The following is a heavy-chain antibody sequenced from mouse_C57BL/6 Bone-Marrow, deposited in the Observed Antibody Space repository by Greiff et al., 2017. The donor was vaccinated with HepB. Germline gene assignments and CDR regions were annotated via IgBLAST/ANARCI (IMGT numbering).Heavy chain of an antibody. D-gene: IGHD2-4*01. CDR3: ARHEGLRLFAY. CDR1: GFTFSDYY. J-gene: IGHJ3*01. V-gene: IGHV5-12*01. CDR2: ISNGGGST. Sequence: EVNVVESGGGLVQPGGSLKLSCAASGFTFSDYYMYWVRQTPEKRLEWVAYISNGGGSTYYPDTVKGRFTISRDNAKNTLYLQMSRLKSEDTAMYYCARHEGLRLFAYWGQGTLVTVSA.